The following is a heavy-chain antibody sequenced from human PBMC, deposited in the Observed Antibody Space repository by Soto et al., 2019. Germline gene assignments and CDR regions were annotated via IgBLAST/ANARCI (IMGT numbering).Heavy chain of an antibody. J-gene: IGHJ6*02. D-gene: IGHD2-15*01. Sequence: PXESLKISFKGSGYSFTTHWIVWVRQIPEKGLERVGIIYPGDSETRYSPSFQGQVSISADQSTSTAYLQWSSLKASDSAIYYCARHGEGYCSGGSCLYYGMDVWGQGTTVTVSS. CDR1: GYSFTTHW. CDR3: ARHGEGYCSGGSCLYYGMDV. V-gene: IGHV5-51*01. CDR2: IYPGDSET.